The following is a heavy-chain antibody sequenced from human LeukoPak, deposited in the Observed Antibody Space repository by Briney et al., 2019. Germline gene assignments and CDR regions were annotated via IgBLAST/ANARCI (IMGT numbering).Heavy chain of an antibody. D-gene: IGHD3-16*02. CDR1: GGTFSSYA. Sequence: SVKVSCKASGGTFSSYAISWARQAPGQGLEWMGGIIPIFGTANYAQKFQGRVTITADKSTSTAYMELSSLRSEDTAVYYCARGNDYVWGSYRYTIQVAAPYYYYGMDVWGKGTTVTVSS. CDR2: IIPIFGTA. J-gene: IGHJ6*04. V-gene: IGHV1-69*06. CDR3: ARGNDYVWGSYRYTIQVAAPYYYYGMDV.